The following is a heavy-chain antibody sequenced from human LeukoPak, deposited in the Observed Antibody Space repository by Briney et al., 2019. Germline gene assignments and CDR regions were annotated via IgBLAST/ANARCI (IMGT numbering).Heavy chain of an antibody. V-gene: IGHV1-46*03. CDR2: LNPSDGDT. J-gene: IGHJ4*02. CDR3: AGETDAFDY. CDR1: GHTFTSNF. Sequence: ASVKVSCKASGHTFTSNFMHWVRQAPGQGLEWMAVLNPSDGDTTYAQKFQGRITVTRDTPTGTVYMELSSLRSEDTAVYYCAGETDAFDYWGQGTLVTVSS.